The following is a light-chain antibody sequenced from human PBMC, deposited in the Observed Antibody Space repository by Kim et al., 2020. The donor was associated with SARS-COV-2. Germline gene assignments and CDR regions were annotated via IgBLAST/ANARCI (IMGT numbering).Light chain of an antibody. V-gene: IGKV1-5*03. CDR2: KAS. Sequence: SASVGDSASSARRASQTINSWLAWYQQKPGKAPKLLIYKASSLHSGVPSRFSVRGSGTEFTLTISCLQPDDFATYYCQQYNTAWTFGQGTKVDIK. J-gene: IGKJ1*01. CDR1: QTINSW. CDR3: QQYNTAWT.